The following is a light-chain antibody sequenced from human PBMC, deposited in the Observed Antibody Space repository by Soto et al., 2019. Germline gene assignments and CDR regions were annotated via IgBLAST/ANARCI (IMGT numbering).Light chain of an antibody. J-gene: IGKJ5*01. Sequence: EIVLTQSPGNLSLSPCDRATLSCRPSQNINIDYFAWYHQKPGQAARLLIFGASTRATGMPDRFSGSGAGGYFNLTISRLEPADFGVYYCQQYGSSHTFGQGTRLEIK. CDR1: QNINIDY. V-gene: IGKV3-20*01. CDR2: GAS. CDR3: QQYGSSHT.